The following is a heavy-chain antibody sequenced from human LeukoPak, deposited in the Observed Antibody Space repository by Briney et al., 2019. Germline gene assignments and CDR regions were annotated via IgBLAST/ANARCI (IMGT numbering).Heavy chain of an antibody. CDR3: ARDGGYNWNDDAFDI. Sequence: SVKVSCKASGGTFSSYAISWVRQAPGQGLEWMGGIIPIFGTANYAQKFQGRVTITADESTSTAYMELSSLRPEDTAVYYCARDGGYNWNDDAFDIWGQGTMVTVSS. CDR1: GGTFSSYA. J-gene: IGHJ3*02. D-gene: IGHD1-20*01. V-gene: IGHV1-69*13. CDR2: IIPIFGTA.